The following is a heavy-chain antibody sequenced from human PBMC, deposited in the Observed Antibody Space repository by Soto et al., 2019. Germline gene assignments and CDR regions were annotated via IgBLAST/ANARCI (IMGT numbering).Heavy chain of an antibody. CDR3: ARGLSSSATFYHYYGMDV. CDR1: GGSFRGYH. D-gene: IGHD6-6*01. CDR2: INHSGST. J-gene: IGHJ6*02. Sequence: LSLTCAVYGGSFRGYHWSWIRQPPGKGLEWIGEINHSGSTNYNPSLKSRVIISLETSKNQFSLILTSVTAADTAVYYCARGLSSSATFYHYYGMDVWGQGTTVTVSS. V-gene: IGHV4-34*01.